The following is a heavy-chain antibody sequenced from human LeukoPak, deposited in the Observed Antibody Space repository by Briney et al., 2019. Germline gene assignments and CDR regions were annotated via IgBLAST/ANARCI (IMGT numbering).Heavy chain of an antibody. CDR1: GFTFSSYG. CDR2: IWYDGSNK. Sequence: GGSLRLSCAASGFTFSSYGMHWVRQAPGKGLGWVAVIWYDGSNKYYADSVKGRFTISRDNSKNTLYLQMNSLRPEDTAVYYCARYAGRYFDWLGYWGQGTLVTVSS. D-gene: IGHD3-9*01. V-gene: IGHV3-33*01. J-gene: IGHJ4*02. CDR3: ARYAGRYFDWLGY.